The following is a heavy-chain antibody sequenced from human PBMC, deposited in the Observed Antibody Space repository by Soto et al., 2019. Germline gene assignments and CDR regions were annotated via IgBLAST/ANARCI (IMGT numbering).Heavy chain of an antibody. CDR3: ARLRGNSWLDS. D-gene: IGHD4-4*01. Sequence: SQTLSLTCAISGDSVSRNSAVWNWIRQSPSSGLEWLGRTYYRSNWYTDYAVSVKGRITISPDTSNNQLSLQLNSVTPDDTAVYYCARLRGNSWLDSWGQGTLVTVSS. J-gene: IGHJ5*01. CDR2: TYYRSNWYT. CDR1: GDSVSRNSAV. V-gene: IGHV6-1*01.